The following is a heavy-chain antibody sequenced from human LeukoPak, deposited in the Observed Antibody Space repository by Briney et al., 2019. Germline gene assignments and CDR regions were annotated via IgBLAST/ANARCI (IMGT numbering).Heavy chain of an antibody. CDR2: IKPNSGDT. Sequence: ASVKASCKASGYTFTDYFIHWVRQAPGQGLEWMGWIKPNSGDTKYAEKFQGRVTMTRDTSISTAYMELSRLISDDTAVYYCTRDWGPNSGNFHYDGFDIWGQGTMVTVSS. CDR3: TRDWGPNSGNFHYDGFDI. CDR1: GYTFTDYF. J-gene: IGHJ3*02. D-gene: IGHD1-26*01. V-gene: IGHV1-2*02.